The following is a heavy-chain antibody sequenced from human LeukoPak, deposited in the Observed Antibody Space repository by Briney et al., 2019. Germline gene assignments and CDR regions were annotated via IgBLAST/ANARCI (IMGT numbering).Heavy chain of an antibody. J-gene: IGHJ4*02. CDR3: ARGLHCSGGSCYSADY. D-gene: IGHD2-15*01. V-gene: IGHV4-30-4*01. Sequence: SQTLSLTCTVSGGSISSGDYYWSWIRQPPGKGLEWIGYIYYSGSTYYNPSLKSRVTISVDTSKNQFSLKLSSVTAADTAVYYCARGLHCSGGSCYSADYWGQGTLVTVSS. CDR2: IYYSGST. CDR1: GGSISSGDYY.